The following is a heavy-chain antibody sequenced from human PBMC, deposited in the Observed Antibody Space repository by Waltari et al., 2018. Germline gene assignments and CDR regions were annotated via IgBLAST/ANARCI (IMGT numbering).Heavy chain of an antibody. Sequence: VQLLESGEGLVQLGGSLRLPCAASGFTCSTYDMSWVRQPPGKGLELVSGCSGSGGSTYYADSVKGRFTISRDDSKNTLYPQMNSLRADDTAVYYCSKARLMTTVTIDYWGQGTLVTVSS. CDR2: CSGSGGST. D-gene: IGHD4-4*01. J-gene: IGHJ4*02. CDR1: GFTCSTYD. CDR3: SKARLMTTVTIDY. V-gene: IGHV3-23*01.